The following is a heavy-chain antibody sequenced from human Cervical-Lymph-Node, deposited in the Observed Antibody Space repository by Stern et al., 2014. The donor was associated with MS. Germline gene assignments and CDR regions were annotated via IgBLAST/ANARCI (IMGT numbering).Heavy chain of an antibody. V-gene: IGHV4-39*01. CDR3: ARHFSNNVYCSSTSCYFDY. D-gene: IGHD2-2*01. J-gene: IGHJ4*02. CDR1: GGSVSSSSYY. Sequence: QVQLQESGPGLVKPSETLSLTCTVSGGSVSSSSYYWGWIRQPTGKGLEWIGSFYYGGIPCPNPPLKRRATISEDTPRSQFSLQLSSVPAADTAVYYCARHFSNNVYCSSTSCYFDYWGQGTLVTVSS. CDR2: FYYGGIP.